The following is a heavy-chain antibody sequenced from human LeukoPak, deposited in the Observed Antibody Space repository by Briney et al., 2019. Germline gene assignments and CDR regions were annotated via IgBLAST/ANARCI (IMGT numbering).Heavy chain of an antibody. Sequence: GGSLRLSCAASGFTFSSYSMIWVRQAPGKGLEWVSAISSSSSYICYADSVKGRFTISRDNAKNSLYLQMNSLRAEDTAVYYCATRVGATDLDYWGQGTLVTVSS. CDR2: ISSSSSYI. CDR3: ATRVGATDLDY. D-gene: IGHD1-26*01. CDR1: GFTFSSYS. V-gene: IGHV3-21*01. J-gene: IGHJ4*02.